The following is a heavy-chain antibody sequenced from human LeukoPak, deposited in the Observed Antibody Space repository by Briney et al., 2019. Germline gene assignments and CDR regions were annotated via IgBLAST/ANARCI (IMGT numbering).Heavy chain of an antibody. J-gene: IGHJ4*02. D-gene: IGHD4-11*01. CDR2: IRSKAYGGTT. CDR1: GFTFGGYA. V-gene: IGHV3-49*04. CDR3: TRDRHPTTVTELDY. Sequence: GGSLRLSCTASGFTFGGYAMSWVRQAPGKGLEWVGFIRSKAYGGTTEYAASVKGRFTISRDDSKSIAYLQMNSLKTEDTAVYYCTRDRHPTTVTELDYWGQGTLVTVSS.